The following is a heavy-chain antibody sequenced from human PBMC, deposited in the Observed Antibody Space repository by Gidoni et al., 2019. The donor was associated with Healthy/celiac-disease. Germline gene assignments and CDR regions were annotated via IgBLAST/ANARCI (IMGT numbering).Heavy chain of an antibody. CDR3: AKSTAIGFNWFDP. Sequence: EVQLLESGGGLVQPGGSLILSCAASGFTFSSYAMSWVRQAPGKGLEWVSAISGSGGSTYYADSVKGLFTISRDKSRNTLYLRMNSLRAEDTAVYYCAKSTAIGFNWFDPWGQGTLVTVSS. D-gene: IGHD2-21*02. J-gene: IGHJ5*02. V-gene: IGHV3-23*01. CDR2: ISGSGGST. CDR1: GFTFSSYA.